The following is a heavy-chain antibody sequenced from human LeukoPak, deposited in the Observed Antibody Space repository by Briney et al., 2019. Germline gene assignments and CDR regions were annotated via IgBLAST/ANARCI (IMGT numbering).Heavy chain of an antibody. CDR1: GGTFSSYA. D-gene: IGHD2-2*01. V-gene: IGHV1-69*06. Sequence: SAVKVSCKASGGTFSSYAISGVRQARGQGLEGMGGIIPIFGTANYAQKFQGRVTITADKPTSTAYMELSSLRSEDPAVYYCARRYCSSTSCYLGAFDIWGQGTMVTVSS. J-gene: IGHJ3*02. CDR3: ARRYCSSTSCYLGAFDI. CDR2: IIPIFGTA.